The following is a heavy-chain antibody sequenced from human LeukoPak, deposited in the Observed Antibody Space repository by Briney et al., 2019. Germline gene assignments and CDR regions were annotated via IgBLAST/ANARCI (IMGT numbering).Heavy chain of an antibody. CDR2: ISGSGGST. CDR3: AKSYYDSSGDYYYCMDV. J-gene: IGHJ6*03. D-gene: IGHD3-22*01. CDR1: GFTFSSYA. V-gene: IGHV3-23*01. Sequence: GGSLRLSCAASGFTFSSYAMSWVRQAPGKGLEWVSAISGSGGSTYYADSVKGRFTISRDNSKNTLYLQMNSPRAEDTAVYYCAKSYYDSSGDYYYCMDVWGKGTTVTVSS.